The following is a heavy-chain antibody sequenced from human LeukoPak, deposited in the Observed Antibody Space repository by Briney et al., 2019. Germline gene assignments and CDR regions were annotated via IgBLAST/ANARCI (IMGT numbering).Heavy chain of an antibody. CDR1: GYTFTSYG. V-gene: IGHV1-18*01. J-gene: IGHJ4*02. CDR3: ARVATKAYSGSYSGY. Sequence: ASVKVSCKASGYTFTSYGISWVRQAPGQGLEWMGWISAYNGNTNYAQELQGRVTMTTDTSTSTAYMELRSLRSDDTAVYYCARVATKAYSGSYSGYWGQGTLVTVSS. D-gene: IGHD1-26*01. CDR2: ISAYNGNT.